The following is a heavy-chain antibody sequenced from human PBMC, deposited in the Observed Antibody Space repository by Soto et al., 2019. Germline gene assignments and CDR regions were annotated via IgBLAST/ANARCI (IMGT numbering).Heavy chain of an antibody. CDR2: IYYNGNP. Sequence: QVQLKESGPGLLKPSETLSLTCTVSGGSINRGGYYWSWIRQRPGQGPEWLGHIYYNGNPYSNPSLKSRVTISIDTSRNQFSLQLTSLTAADTAVYYCAREAPTASDAFEVWGQGTMVTIS. CDR1: GGSINRGGYY. CDR3: AREAPTASDAFEV. D-gene: IGHD1-1*01. J-gene: IGHJ3*01. V-gene: IGHV4-31*03.